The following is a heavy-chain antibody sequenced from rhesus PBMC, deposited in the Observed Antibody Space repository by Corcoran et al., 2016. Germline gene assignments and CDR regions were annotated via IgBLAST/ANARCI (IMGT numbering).Heavy chain of an antibody. CDR1: GGSFSSYW. CDR3: ARYYGRGYIEY. J-gene: IGHJ4*01. Sequence: QVQLQESGPGLVKPSETLSLTCAVSGGSFSSYWWSWIRQPPGKGLEWIGQINGNSGSTNYNPSLKSRVAISKDASKNQFSLKLSSVTAADTAVYYCARYYGRGYIEYWGQGVLVTVSS. D-gene: IGHD2-39*01. V-gene: IGHV4-80*01. CDR2: INGNSGST.